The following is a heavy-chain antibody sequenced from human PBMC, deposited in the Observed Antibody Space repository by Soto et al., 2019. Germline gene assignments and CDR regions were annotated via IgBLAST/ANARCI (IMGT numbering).Heavy chain of an antibody. CDR3: ARHGFYGDYASNYFDP. D-gene: IGHD4-17*01. J-gene: IGHJ5*02. V-gene: IGHV5-51*01. CDR2: IYPGNSDA. Sequence: PGESLKISCQASGYNFATYWIAWVRQMSEKGLEYMGIIYPGNSDARYSPSFQGQVTFSADKSISTAYLHWSSLKASDTAMYYCARHGFYGDYASNYFDPWGQGTLVTVSS. CDR1: GYNFATYW.